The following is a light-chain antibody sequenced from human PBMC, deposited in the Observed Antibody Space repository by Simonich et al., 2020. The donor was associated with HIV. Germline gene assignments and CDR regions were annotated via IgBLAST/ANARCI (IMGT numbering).Light chain of an antibody. Sequence: SYEVTQPPSVSVSPGQTARITCSGDALQEQYAYWYQQKSGQAPLLVIYEDSKRPSGSPEGFSGSSSGTMATLTISGAQVEDEADYYCYSTDNSGSHLGVFGGGTKLTVL. CDR2: EDS. CDR1: ALQEQY. CDR3: YSTDNSGSHLGV. V-gene: IGLV3-10*01. J-gene: IGLJ3*02.